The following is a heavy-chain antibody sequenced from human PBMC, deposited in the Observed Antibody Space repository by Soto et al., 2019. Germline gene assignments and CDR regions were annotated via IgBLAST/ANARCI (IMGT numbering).Heavy chain of an antibody. D-gene: IGHD3-10*02. J-gene: IGHJ6*02. CDR2: ISYDGHNK. Sequence: GGSLRLSCAASGFTFSSSGIHWVRQGPGKGLEWVAVISYDGHNKYYVDPVNGGFTISRDNSKNTLYLEMNSLGGEDTAVYYCAKDIDTMFGVPFYFGMDFWGQGTTVTVSS. CDR1: GFTFSSSG. CDR3: AKDIDTMFGVPFYFGMDF. V-gene: IGHV3-30*18.